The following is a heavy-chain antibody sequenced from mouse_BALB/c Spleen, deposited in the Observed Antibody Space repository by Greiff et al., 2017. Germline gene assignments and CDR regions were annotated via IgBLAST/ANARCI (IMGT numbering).Heavy chain of an antibody. CDR1: GFTFSSYA. V-gene: IGHV5-6-5*01. D-gene: IGHD2-3*01. CDR2: ISSGGST. J-gene: IGHJ2*01. CDR3: ARGRDGDY. Sequence: EVQLVESGGGLVKPGGSLKLSCAASGFTFSSYAMSWVRQTPEKRLEWVASISSGGSTYYPDSVKGRFTISRDNARNILYLQMSSLRSEDTAMYYCARGRDGDYWGQGTTLTVSS.